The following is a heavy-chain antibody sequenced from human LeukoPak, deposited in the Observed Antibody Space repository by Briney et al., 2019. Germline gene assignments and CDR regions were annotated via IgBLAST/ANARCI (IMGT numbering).Heavy chain of an antibody. CDR1: GFTFSSHW. V-gene: IGHV3-7*05. J-gene: IGHJ4*02. D-gene: IGHD3-9*01. CDR2: INQDGSEK. Sequence: PGGSLRLSCAASGFTFSSHWMSWVRQAPGKGLEWVANINQDGSEKYYVDSVKGRFTISRDNAKNSLYLQMNSLRAEDTAVYYCARDHFEPGVILDYWAQGNLVTVSS. CDR3: ARDHFEPGVILDY.